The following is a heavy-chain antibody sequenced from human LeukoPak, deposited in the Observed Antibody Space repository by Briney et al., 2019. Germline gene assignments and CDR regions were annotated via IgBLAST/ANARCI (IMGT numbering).Heavy chain of an antibody. J-gene: IGHJ2*01. D-gene: IGHD3-22*01. CDR3: ARETISMRVVAHWYFDL. CDR1: GDSISGYY. CDR2: IYTTGST. Sequence: ASETLSLTCTVSGDSISGYYWSWIRQPAGKGLEWIGHIYTTGSTNYNPSLKSRVTMSVDTSKNQFSLKLSSVTAADTAVYYCARETISMRVVAHWYFDLWGRGTLVTVSS. V-gene: IGHV4-4*07.